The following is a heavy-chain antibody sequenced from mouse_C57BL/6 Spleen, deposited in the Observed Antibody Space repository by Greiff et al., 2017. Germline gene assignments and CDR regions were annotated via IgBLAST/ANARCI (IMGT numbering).Heavy chain of an antibody. J-gene: IGHJ2*01. CDR1: GYTFTSYW. D-gene: IGHD1-1*01. CDR2: IYPSDSYT. CDR3: ARWYYGSSLDY. V-gene: IGHV1-59*01. Sequence: VQLQQPGAELVRPGTSVKLSCKASGYTFTSYWMHWVKQRPGQGLEWIGVIYPSDSYTNYNQKFKGNATLTVDTSSSTAYMQLSSLTSEDSAVYYCARWYYGSSLDYWGQGTTLTVSS.